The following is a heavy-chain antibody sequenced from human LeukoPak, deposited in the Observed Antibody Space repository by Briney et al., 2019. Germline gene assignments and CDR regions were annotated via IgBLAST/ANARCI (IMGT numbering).Heavy chain of an antibody. V-gene: IGHV3-74*01. CDR2: INTDGSST. J-gene: IGHJ3*02. CDR1: GFTFISYW. Sequence: GGSLRLSCAASGFTFISYWMHWVRQAPGKGLVWVSRINTDGSSTSYADSVKGRFTISRDNAKNTLYLQMNSLRAEDTAVYYCARVGTITIFGVVIPASFDTWGQGTMVTVSS. D-gene: IGHD3-3*01. CDR3: ARVGTITIFGVVIPASFDT.